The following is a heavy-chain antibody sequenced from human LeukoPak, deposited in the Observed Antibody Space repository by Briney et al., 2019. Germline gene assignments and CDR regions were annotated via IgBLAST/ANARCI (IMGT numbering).Heavy chain of an antibody. V-gene: IGHV3-23*01. CDR2: IFPSGGEI. CDR1: GFTFSTFA. D-gene: IGHD2-8*02. Sequence: PGGSRRLSCAASGFTFSTFAMIWVRQPPGKGLEWVSSIFPSGGEIHYADSVRGRFTISRDNSKSTLSLQMNSLRAEDTAIYYCATYRQVLLPFESWGQGTLVTVSS. CDR3: ATYRQVLLPFES. J-gene: IGHJ4*02.